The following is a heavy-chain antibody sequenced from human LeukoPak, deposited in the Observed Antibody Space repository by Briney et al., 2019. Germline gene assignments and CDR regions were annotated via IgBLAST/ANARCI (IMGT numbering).Heavy chain of an antibody. J-gene: IGHJ4*02. Sequence: ASVKVSCKASGYTFTGYYMHWVRQAPGQGLEWMGWINPNSGGTNYAQKFQGRVTLTTDSSTSTAYTELTGLRSDDTAVFYCARALYLGSYSEGYWGQGTLVTVS. CDR2: INPNSGGT. CDR1: GYTFTGYY. V-gene: IGHV1-2*02. CDR3: ARALYLGSYSEGY. D-gene: IGHD1-26*01.